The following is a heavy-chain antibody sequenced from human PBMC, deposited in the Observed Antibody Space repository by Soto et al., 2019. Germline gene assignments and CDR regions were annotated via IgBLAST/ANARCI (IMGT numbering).Heavy chain of an antibody. J-gene: IGHJ4*02. D-gene: IGHD4-17*01. Sequence: QVQLVESGGGVVQPGRSLRLSCAASGFTFSSYAMHWVRQAPGKGLEWVAVMSFDGSNKYYADSVKGRFSISRDNSRNTLYLQMNSLRVEDTAVYYCARDRGLDYGDFPDYWGQGTLVTVSS. CDR3: ARDRGLDYGDFPDY. V-gene: IGHV3-30-3*01. CDR1: GFTFSSYA. CDR2: MSFDGSNK.